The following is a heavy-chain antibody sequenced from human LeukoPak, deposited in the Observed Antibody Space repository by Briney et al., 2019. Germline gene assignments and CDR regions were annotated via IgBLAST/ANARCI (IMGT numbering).Heavy chain of an antibody. D-gene: IGHD3-10*01. J-gene: IGHJ4*02. V-gene: IGHV1-2*02. Sequence: GASVNVSCKASGYTFTGYYMHWVRQAPGQGLEWMGWINPNSGGTNYAQKFQGRVTMTRDTSISTAYMELSRLRSDDTAVYYCARAGLWFGESSFSYWGQGTLVTVSS. CDR1: GYTFTGYY. CDR3: ARAGLWFGESSFSY. CDR2: INPNSGGT.